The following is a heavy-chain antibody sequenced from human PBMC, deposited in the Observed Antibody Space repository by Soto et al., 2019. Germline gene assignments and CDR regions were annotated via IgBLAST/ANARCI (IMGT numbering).Heavy chain of an antibody. Sequence: SETLSLTCAVYGGSFSGYYWSWIRQPPGKGLEWIGEINHSGSTNYNPSLKSRVTISVDTSKNQFSLKLSSVTAADTAVYYCARASIAAAAYVDYWGQGTLVTVSS. CDR3: ARASIAAAAYVDY. D-gene: IGHD6-13*01. CDR1: GGSFSGYY. V-gene: IGHV4-34*01. J-gene: IGHJ4*02. CDR2: INHSGST.